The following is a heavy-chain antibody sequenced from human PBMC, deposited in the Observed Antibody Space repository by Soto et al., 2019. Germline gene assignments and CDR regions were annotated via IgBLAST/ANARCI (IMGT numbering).Heavy chain of an antibody. CDR1: GFNFSVSS. CDR3: AIEGAGYGE. V-gene: IGHV3-73*01. Sequence: EVQLVESGGGLVQPGGSVKLSCAASGFNFSVSSMHWVRQASGKGLEWVGRIRSKAEDYATAYAESVKGRFAISREDLKNTMYLQMSSMRTEDTTMYYCAIEGAGYGEWGQGTLVTVSS. J-gene: IGHJ4*02. CDR2: IRSKAEDYAT. D-gene: IGHD1-26*01.